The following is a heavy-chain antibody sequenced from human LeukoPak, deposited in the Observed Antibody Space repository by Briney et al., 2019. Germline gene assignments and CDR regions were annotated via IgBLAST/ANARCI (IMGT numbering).Heavy chain of an antibody. CDR1: GFTFSSYA. CDR3: ARHGGIRITMIVVVTYPGDAFDI. D-gene: IGHD3-22*01. Sequence: GGSLRLSCAASGFTFSSYAMSWVRQAPGKGLEWVSGISGSGDSTYYGDSAKGRFTISRDNSKNTLYLQMNSLRGEDTAVYYCARHGGIRITMIVVVTYPGDAFDIWGQGTMVTVSS. CDR2: ISGSGDST. J-gene: IGHJ3*02. V-gene: IGHV3-23*01.